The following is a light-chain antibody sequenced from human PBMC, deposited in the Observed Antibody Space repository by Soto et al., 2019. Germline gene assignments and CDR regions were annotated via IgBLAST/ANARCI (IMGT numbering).Light chain of an antibody. CDR3: SSFTSSSTYV. CDR2: EVN. Sequence: QSALTQPAAVSGSPGQSITISCTGTSSDVGACNCVSWYQQHPAKAPKLMIYEVNNRPSGVSNRFSGSKSGNTASLTISGLQAEDEAAYYCSSFTSSSTYVFGTGTKLTVL. CDR1: SSDVGACNC. V-gene: IGLV2-14*01. J-gene: IGLJ1*01.